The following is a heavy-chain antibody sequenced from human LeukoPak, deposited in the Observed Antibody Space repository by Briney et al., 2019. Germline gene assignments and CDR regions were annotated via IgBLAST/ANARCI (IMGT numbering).Heavy chain of an antibody. CDR3: ARAYYCGGGSCKLEY. Sequence: GESPKISCQGSGYSFNSYWIAWWRQMPRRGLLWMGIIYPGDSDTRYSPSFQGQITISADKSINTAYLRWSSLKASDTAMYYCARAYYCGGGSCKLEYWGQGTLVTVSS. J-gene: IGHJ4*02. D-gene: IGHD2-15*01. V-gene: IGHV5-51*01. CDR2: IYPGDSDT. CDR1: GYSFNSYW.